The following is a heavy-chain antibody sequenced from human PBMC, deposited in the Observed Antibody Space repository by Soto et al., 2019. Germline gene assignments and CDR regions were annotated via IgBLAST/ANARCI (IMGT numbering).Heavy chain of an antibody. CDR1: GYTFTGYY. Sequence: GASVKVSCKASGYTFTGYYIHWVRQAPGQGLEWMGWINPNSGDTNLAQKFQGRVTMTRDTSISTTYMELSRLASDDTAAYFCARGIVVRGQGWFDPWGQGXLVTVSS. D-gene: IGHD2-15*01. J-gene: IGHJ5*02. CDR3: ARGIVVRGQGWFDP. V-gene: IGHV1-2*02. CDR2: INPNSGDT.